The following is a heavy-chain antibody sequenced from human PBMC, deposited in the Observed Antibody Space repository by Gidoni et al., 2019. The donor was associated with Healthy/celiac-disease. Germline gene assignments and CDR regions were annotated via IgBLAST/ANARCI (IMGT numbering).Heavy chain of an antibody. Sequence: QLQLQESGPGLVKPSETLSLTCIVSGGSIRSSDYYWGWIRQPPGKGLEWIGSIYYSGSTFYNPSLKSRVTISVDTPKSHFSLKLTSVTAADTAVYYCARLPYYYGSGSGAYWGQGTLVTVSS. J-gene: IGHJ4*02. CDR3: ARLPYYYGSGSGAY. V-gene: IGHV4-39*02. CDR2: IYYSGST. D-gene: IGHD3-10*01. CDR1: GGSIRSSDYY.